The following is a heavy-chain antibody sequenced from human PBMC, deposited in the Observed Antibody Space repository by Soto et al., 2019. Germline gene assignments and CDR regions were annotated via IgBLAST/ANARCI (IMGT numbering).Heavy chain of an antibody. V-gene: IGHV3-7*01. Sequence: EVQLVESGGGLVQPGESLRLSCAASGFSFSDYYMSWVRQAPGKGLELVANIKQDGSETYYVDAVKGRFTISRDNAKNSLYLQMNSLRAEDTAVYYCARDASSRSKNYYCLDYWGQGTLVTVSS. D-gene: IGHD3-10*01. CDR1: GFSFSDYY. CDR3: ARDASSRSKNYYCLDY. CDR2: IKQDGSET. J-gene: IGHJ4*02.